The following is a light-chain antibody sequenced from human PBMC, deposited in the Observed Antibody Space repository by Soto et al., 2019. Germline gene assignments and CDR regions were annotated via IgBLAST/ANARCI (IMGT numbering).Light chain of an antibody. CDR2: GAS. CDR1: QSVSSN. J-gene: IGKJ5*01. V-gene: IGKV3-15*01. CDR3: QQYNNWPPIT. Sequence: EIVLTQSPGTLSLFPGERATLSCRASQSVSSNLAWYQHKPGQAPRLLIYGASTRATAIPARFSGSGSGTEFTLTISSLQSEDSAVYYCQQYNNWPPITFGQGTRWRL.